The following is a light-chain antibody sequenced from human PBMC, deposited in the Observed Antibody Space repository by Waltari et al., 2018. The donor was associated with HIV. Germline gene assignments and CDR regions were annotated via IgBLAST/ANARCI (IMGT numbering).Light chain of an antibody. CDR1: RRDVGGYNY. J-gene: IGLJ2*01. V-gene: IGLV2-14*01. Sequence: QSALTQPASVSGSPGQSITISSTGTRRDVGGYNYVPWYQQHPGKAPKLMIYDVSNRPSGVSNRFSGSKSGNTASLTISGLQAEDEADYYCSSYTSSSTLVFGGGTKLTVL. CDR2: DVS. CDR3: SSYTSSSTLV.